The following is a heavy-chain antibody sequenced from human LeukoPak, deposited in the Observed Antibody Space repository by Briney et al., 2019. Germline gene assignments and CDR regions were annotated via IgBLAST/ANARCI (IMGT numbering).Heavy chain of an antibody. CDR2: IYYSGST. J-gene: IGHJ2*01. CDR1: GGSISSSSYY. CDR3: ASSGSGWTYYWYFDL. D-gene: IGHD6-19*01. V-gene: IGHV4-39*01. Sequence: SETLSLTCTVSGGSISSSSYYWGWIRQPPGKGLEWIGSIYYSGSTYYNPSLKSRVTISVDTSKNQFSLKLSSVTAADTAVYYCASSGSGWTYYWYFDLWGRGTLVTVSS.